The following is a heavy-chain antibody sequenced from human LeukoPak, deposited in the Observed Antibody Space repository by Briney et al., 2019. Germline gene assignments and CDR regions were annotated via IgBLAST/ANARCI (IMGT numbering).Heavy chain of an antibody. Sequence: GGSLRLYCAASGFTFSSYAMSWVRQAPGKGLEWVSAISGSGGSTYYADSVKGRFTISRGNSKNTLYLQMNSLRAEDTAVYYCTTDLSYYDFWSGYYPLDYWGQGTLVTVSS. D-gene: IGHD3-3*01. J-gene: IGHJ4*02. CDR3: TTDLSYYDFWSGYYPLDY. CDR1: GFTFSSYA. V-gene: IGHV3-23*01. CDR2: ISGSGGST.